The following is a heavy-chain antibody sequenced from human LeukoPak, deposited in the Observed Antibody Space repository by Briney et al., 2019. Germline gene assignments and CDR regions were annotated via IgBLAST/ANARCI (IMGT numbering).Heavy chain of an antibody. CDR3: ARPQRWLQFYDY. V-gene: IGHV4-39*01. CDR1: GGSISSGSYY. Sequence: PSETLSLTCTVSGGSISSGSYYWSWIRQPAGKGLEWIGRIYYSGSTYYNPSLKSRVTISVDTSKNQFSLKLSSVTAADTAVYYCARPQRWLQFYDYWGQGTLVTVSS. D-gene: IGHD5-24*01. J-gene: IGHJ4*02. CDR2: IYYSGST.